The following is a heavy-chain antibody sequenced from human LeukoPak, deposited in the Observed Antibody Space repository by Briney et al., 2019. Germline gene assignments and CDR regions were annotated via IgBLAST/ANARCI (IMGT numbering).Heavy chain of an antibody. D-gene: IGHD3-22*01. V-gene: IGHV7-4-1*02. J-gene: IGHJ4*02. CDR2: INTNTGNP. CDR1: GYTFTSYA. CDR3: ARDSHHYYDSSGYYPIDY. Sequence: ASVKVSCKASGYTFTSYAMNWVRQAPGQGLEWMGWINTNTGNPTYAQGFTGRFVFSLDTSVSTAYLQISSLKAEDTAVYYCARDSHHYYDSSGYYPIDYWGQGTLVTVSS.